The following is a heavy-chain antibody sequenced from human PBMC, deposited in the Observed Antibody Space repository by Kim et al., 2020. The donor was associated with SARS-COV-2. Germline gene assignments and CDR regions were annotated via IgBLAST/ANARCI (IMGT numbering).Heavy chain of an antibody. V-gene: IGHV3-33*05. D-gene: IGHD3-9*01. CDR3: ARSYDILTGYYILSYYYG. CDR2: ISYDGSNK. Sequence: GGSLRLSCAASGFTFSSYGMHWVRQAPGKGLEWVAVISYDGSNKYYADSVKGRFTISRDTSKNTLYLQMNSLSAEDTAVYYCARSYDILTGYYILSYYYG. J-gene: IGHJ6*01. CDR1: GFTFSSYG.